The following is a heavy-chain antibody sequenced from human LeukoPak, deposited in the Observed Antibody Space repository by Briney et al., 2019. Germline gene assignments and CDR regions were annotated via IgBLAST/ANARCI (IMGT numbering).Heavy chain of an antibody. CDR2: IYYSGST. CDR1: GGSISSSSYY. Sequence: KSSETLSLTCTVSGGSISSSSYYWGWIRQPPGKGLEWIGSIYYSGSTYYNPSLKSRVTISVDTSKNQFSLKLSSVTAADTAVYYCAKRGYSYGRYMDWGQGTLVTVSS. D-gene: IGHD5-18*01. V-gene: IGHV4-39*01. CDR3: AKRGYSYGRYMD. J-gene: IGHJ4*02.